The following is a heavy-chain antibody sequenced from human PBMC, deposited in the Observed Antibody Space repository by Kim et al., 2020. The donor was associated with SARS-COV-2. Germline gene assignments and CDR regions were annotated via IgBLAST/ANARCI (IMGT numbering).Heavy chain of an antibody. Sequence: TLSLTCTVSGGSIRSDSYYWGWIRQTPGKGLEWIGSIYYRGTTFYNPSCRSRATLSVDTSESRFSLKLGSGTAADSAIYYCARGWGSDPYYVDYWG. V-gene: IGHV4-39*01. CDR1: GGSIRSDSYY. CDR3: ARGWGSDPYYVDY. D-gene: IGHD3-16*01. J-gene: IGHJ4*01. CDR2: IYYRGTT.